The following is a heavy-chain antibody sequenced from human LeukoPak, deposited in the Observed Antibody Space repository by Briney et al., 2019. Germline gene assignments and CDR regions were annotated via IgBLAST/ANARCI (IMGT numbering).Heavy chain of an antibody. CDR3: AKQGRSWYYSYMDV. V-gene: IGHV3-23*01. CDR2: ISASGGTI. D-gene: IGHD6-13*01. J-gene: IGHJ6*03. CDR1: GFTFSSYA. Sequence: GGSLRLSCAASGFTFSSYAMSWVRQAPGKGLEWVSGISASGGTIYYADSVKGRFTISRDNSKNSLFLQMNSLRAEDTAVYYCAKQGRSWYYSYMDVWGIGTTVTVSS.